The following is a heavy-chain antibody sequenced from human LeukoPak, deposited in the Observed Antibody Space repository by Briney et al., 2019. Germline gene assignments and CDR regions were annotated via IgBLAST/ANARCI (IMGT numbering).Heavy chain of an antibody. V-gene: IGHV1-2*02. CDR1: GYTFTGYY. D-gene: IGHD3-22*01. Sequence: ASVKVSCKASGYTFTGYYMHWVRQAPGQGLEWMGWINPNSGGTNYAQKFQGRVTMTRDTSISTAYMELSRLRSDDTAVYYCARGGGNTYYYGSSGYPDAFDIWGQGTMVTVSS. J-gene: IGHJ3*02. CDR2: INPNSGGT. CDR3: ARGGGNTYYYGSSGYPDAFDI.